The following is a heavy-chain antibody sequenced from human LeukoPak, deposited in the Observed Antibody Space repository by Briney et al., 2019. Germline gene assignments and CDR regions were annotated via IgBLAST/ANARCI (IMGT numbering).Heavy chain of an antibody. D-gene: IGHD3-3*01. CDR3: ARVGILRFPSNWFDP. V-gene: IGHV4-59*01. CDR2: IYYSGST. J-gene: IGHJ5*02. Sequence: SETLSLTCTVSGASISSYCWSWIRQPPGKGLEGIGYIYYSGSTRYNPSLKSRVTISVDTSKNQFSLKLSSVTAADTAVYYCARVGILRFPSNWFDPWGQGTLVTVSS. CDR1: GASISSYC.